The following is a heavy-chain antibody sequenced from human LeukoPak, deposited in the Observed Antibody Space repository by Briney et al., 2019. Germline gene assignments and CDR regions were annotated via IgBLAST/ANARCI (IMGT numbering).Heavy chain of an antibody. V-gene: IGHV4-59*01. D-gene: IGHD3-10*01. Sequence: SETLSLTCTVSGGSISSYYWSWIRQPPGKGLEGIGYIYYSGSTSYNPSLKRRVTISVETSKKQFSLKLSSVTAADTAVYYCARGRSSMVRGYYYYYMDVWGKGTTVTISS. J-gene: IGHJ6*03. CDR3: ARGRSSMVRGYYYYYMDV. CDR2: IYYSGST. CDR1: GGSISSYY.